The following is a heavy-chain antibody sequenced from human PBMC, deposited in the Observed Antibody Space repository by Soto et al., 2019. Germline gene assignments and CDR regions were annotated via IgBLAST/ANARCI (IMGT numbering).Heavy chain of an antibody. D-gene: IGHD3-10*01. CDR1: GFTFSSYA. V-gene: IGHV3-23*01. CDR2: ISGSGGST. J-gene: IGHJ4*02. Sequence: GSLRLSCAASGFTFSSYAMSWVRQAPGKGLEWVSAISGSGGSTYYADSVKGRFTISRDNSKNTLYLQMNSLRAEDTAVYYCAKGARGTMVRGVIYYFDYWGQGTLVTVSS. CDR3: AKGARGTMVRGVIYYFDY.